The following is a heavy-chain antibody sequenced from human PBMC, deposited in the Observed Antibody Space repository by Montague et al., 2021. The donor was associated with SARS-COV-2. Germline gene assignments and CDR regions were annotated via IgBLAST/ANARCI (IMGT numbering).Heavy chain of an antibody. Sequence: SETLSLTCTVSGDSVSHDFWTWIRQPPGKGLEWIGYVYYSRSSSYDPSFRGRVSIAVDTSKNHFSLRLSTVTAADTAICYCVGDPAPSGCGTFYDIWGQGTLVAVSS. V-gene: IGHV4-59*02. D-gene: IGHD1-26*01. J-gene: IGHJ1*01. CDR2: VYYSRSS. CDR3: VGDPAPSGCGTFYDI. CDR1: GDSVSHDF.